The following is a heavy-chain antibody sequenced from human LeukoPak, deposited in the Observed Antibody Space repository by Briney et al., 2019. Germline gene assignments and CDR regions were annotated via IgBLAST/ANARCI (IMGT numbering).Heavy chain of an antibody. V-gene: IGHV3-21*01. J-gene: IGHJ6*03. CDR3: ARDDQYYYYYYMDV. Sequence: PGGSLRLSCAASGFTFSSYSMNWVRQAPGKGLEWVSSISSSSSYIYYADSVKGRFTISRDNAKNSLYLQMNSLRAEDTAVYYCARDDQYYYYYYMDVWGKGTTVTISS. CDR2: ISSSSSYI. CDR1: GFTFSSYS. D-gene: IGHD2-2*01.